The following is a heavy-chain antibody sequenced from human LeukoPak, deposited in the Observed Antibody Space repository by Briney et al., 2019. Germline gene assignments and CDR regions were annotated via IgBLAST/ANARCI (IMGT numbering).Heavy chain of an antibody. Sequence: ASVKVSCKASGYTFTSYGISWVRQAPGQGLEWMGWISAYNGNTNYAQKLQGRVTMTTDTSTSTAYMELRSLRSDDTAVYYCARVPTYYHDSSGYYFAFDIWGQGTMVTVSS. V-gene: IGHV1-18*01. CDR2: ISAYNGNT. J-gene: IGHJ3*02. CDR3: ARVPTYYHDSSGYYFAFDI. CDR1: GYTFTSYG. D-gene: IGHD3-22*01.